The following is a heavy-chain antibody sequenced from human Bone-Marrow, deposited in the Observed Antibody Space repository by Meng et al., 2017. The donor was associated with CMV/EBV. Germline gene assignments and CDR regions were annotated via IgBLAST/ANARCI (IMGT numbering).Heavy chain of an antibody. CDR1: GFSLSSSGVG. V-gene: IGHV2-5*01. CDR3: EQRQRRSSRPEDYFDY. D-gene: IGHD6-6*01. CDR2: IYWNDDK. Sequence: SGPTLVKPTQTRTLTCTFPGFSLSSSGVGVGWIRQPPGKALEWLALIYWNDDKRYRPSLKSSLPISKDTSNNPVVLTMANMDPVDTATYYCEQRQRRSSRPEDYFDYWGQGTLVTVSS. J-gene: IGHJ4*02.